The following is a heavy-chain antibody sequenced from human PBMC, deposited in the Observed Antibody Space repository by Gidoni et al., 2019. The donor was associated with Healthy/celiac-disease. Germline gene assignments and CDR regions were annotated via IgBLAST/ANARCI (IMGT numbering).Heavy chain of an antibody. CDR3: ARDPGYYDSSGYYVNFDY. D-gene: IGHD3-22*01. CDR2: IIPIFGTA. V-gene: IGHV1-69*01. CDR1: GGTFSSYD. J-gene: IGHJ4*02. Sequence: QVQLVQSGAEVKKPGSSVKVSCKASGGTFSSYDISWVRQAPGQGLEWMGGIIPIFGTANYAQKFQGRVTITADESTSTAYMELSSLRSEDTAVYYCARDPGYYDSSGYYVNFDYWGQGTLVTVSS.